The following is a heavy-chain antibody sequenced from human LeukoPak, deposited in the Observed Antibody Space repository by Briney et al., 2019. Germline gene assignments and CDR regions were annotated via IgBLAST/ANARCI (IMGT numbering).Heavy chain of an antibody. J-gene: IGHJ3*01. D-gene: IGHD3-22*01. Sequence: GGSLRLSCAASGFTFSSYAMSWVRQAPGKGLEWVSAISGSGGTTYYADSVKGRFTISRDNSKNTLYLQMNSLRAEDTAIYFCARDSETLTYYDSMGQEYWGQGTMVTVSS. CDR2: ISGSGGTT. CDR1: GFTFSSYA. CDR3: ARDSETLTYYDSMGQEY. V-gene: IGHV3-23*01.